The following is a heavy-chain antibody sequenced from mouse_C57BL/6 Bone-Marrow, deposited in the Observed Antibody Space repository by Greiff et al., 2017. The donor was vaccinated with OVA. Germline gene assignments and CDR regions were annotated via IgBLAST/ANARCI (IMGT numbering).Heavy chain of an antibody. CDR2: IYPGGGYT. D-gene: IGHD1-1*01. J-gene: IGHJ1*03. CDR1: GYTFTNYW. CDR3: ARGSSYFYWYFDV. Sequence: VQLQQSGAELVRPGTSVKMSCTASGYTFTNYWIGWAKQRPGHGLEWIGDIYPGGGYTNYNEKFKGKATLTADKSSSTAYMQFSSLTSEDSAIYYCARGSSYFYWYFDVWGTGTTVTVSS. V-gene: IGHV1-63*01.